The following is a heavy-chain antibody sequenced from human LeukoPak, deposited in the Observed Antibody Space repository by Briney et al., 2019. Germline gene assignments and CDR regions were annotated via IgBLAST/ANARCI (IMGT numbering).Heavy chain of an antibody. CDR3: ARGLRRHSSSWDYYYYYYMDV. V-gene: IGHV1-8*03. D-gene: IGHD6-13*01. CDR1: GYTFTTYD. Sequence: ASVKVSCKASGYTFTTYDINWVRQATGQGLEWMGWMNPNSDNTDYAQKFQGRVTITRNTSISTAYMELSSLRSDDTAVYYCARGLRRHSSSWDYYYYYYMDVWGKGTTVTVSS. CDR2: MNPNSDNT. J-gene: IGHJ6*03.